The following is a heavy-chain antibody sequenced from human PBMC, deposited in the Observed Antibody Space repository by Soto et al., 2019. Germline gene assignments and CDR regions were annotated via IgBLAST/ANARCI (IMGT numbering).Heavy chain of an antibody. J-gene: IGHJ6*02. CDR2: IYYSGST. CDR3: ARGGGYCSGGSCYSEGVIYYYYGMDV. V-gene: IGHV4-59*01. Sequence: SETLSLTCTVSGGSISSYYWSWIRQPPGKGLEWIGYIYYSGSTNYNPSLKSRVTISVDTSKNQFSLKLSSVTAADTAVHYCARGGGYCSGGSCYSEGVIYYYYGMDVWGQGTTVTVSS. D-gene: IGHD2-15*01. CDR1: GGSISSYY.